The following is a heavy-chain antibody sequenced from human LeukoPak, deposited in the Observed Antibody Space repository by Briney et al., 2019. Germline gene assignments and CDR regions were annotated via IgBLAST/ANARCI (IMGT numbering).Heavy chain of an antibody. CDR3: ARPSVAAYFDY. J-gene: IGHJ4*02. CDR1: GGSISSSSYY. V-gene: IGHV4-39*01. Sequence: SETLSLTCTVSGGSISSSSYYWGWIRQPPGKGLEWIGSIYYSGSTYYNPSLKSRVTISVDTSKNQFSLKLSSVTAADTAVYYCARPSVAAYFDYWGRGTLVTVSS. CDR2: IYYSGST. D-gene: IGHD6-19*01.